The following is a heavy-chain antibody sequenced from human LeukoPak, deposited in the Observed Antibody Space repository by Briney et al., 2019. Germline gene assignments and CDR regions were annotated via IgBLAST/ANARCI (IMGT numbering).Heavy chain of an antibody. CDR1: GGTFSSYA. J-gene: IGHJ3*02. Sequence: RASVKVSCKASGGTFSSYAISWVRQAPGQGLEWMGVIIPIFGTANYAQKFQGRVTITADESTSTAYMELSSLRSEDTAVYYCARDRSPSSGWYRAGELDAFDIWGQGTMVTVSS. CDR2: IIPIFGTA. CDR3: ARDRSPSSGWYRAGELDAFDI. V-gene: IGHV1-69*13. D-gene: IGHD6-19*01.